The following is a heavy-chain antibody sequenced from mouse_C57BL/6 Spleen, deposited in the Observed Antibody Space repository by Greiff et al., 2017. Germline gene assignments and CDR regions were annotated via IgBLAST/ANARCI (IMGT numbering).Heavy chain of an antibody. CDR1: GFNIKDDY. CDR3: TTSYGNYALAD. V-gene: IGHV14-4*01. J-gene: IGHJ3*01. CDR2: IDPENGDT. D-gene: IGHD2-1*01. Sequence: VQLQQSGAELVRPGASVKLSCTASGFNIKDDYMHWVKQRPEQGLEWIGWIDPENGDTEYASKFQGKATITADTSSNTAYLQLSSLTSEDTAVYYCTTSYGNYALADWGQGTLVTVSA.